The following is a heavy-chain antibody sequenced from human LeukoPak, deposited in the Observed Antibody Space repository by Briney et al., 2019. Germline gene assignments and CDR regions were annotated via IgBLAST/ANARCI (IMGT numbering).Heavy chain of an antibody. D-gene: IGHD4-17*01. J-gene: IGHJ5*02. CDR3: TKDPNGDYVGAFDP. CDR2: ITGSLGPT. Sequence: GGSLRLSCAASGFTFSSFAMTWVRQAPGKGLEWVSSITGSLGPTYNTDSVKGWFTISRDNSQNTLYLQMNSLRAEDTAVYYCTKDPNGDYVGAFDPWGQGTLVTVSS. CDR1: GFTFSSFA. V-gene: IGHV3-23*01.